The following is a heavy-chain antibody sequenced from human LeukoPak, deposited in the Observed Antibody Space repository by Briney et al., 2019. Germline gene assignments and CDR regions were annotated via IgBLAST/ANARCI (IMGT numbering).Heavy chain of an antibody. CDR1: GYTFTSYA. CDR2: INPSGGST. D-gene: IGHD3-3*01. J-gene: IGHJ6*02. V-gene: IGHV1-46*01. CDR3: ARAFERFLEWPLLDYYYGMDV. Sequence: ASVKVSCKASGYTFTSYAMNWVRQAPGQGLEWMGIINPSGGSTSYAQKFQGRVTMTRDTSTSTVYMELSSLRSEDTAVYYCARAFERFLEWPLLDYYYGMDVWGQGTTVTVSS.